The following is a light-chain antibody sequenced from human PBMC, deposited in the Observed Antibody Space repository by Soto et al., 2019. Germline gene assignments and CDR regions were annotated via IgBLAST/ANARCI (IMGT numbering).Light chain of an antibody. CDR3: QKSTNWPRT. CDR1: QSVSSD. CDR2: GAS. J-gene: IGKJ1*01. V-gene: IGKV3-15*01. Sequence: EIVMTQSPATLSVSPGERATLSCRASQSVSSDLAWYHQKPGQAPRLLIYGASTRATGIPARFSGSGSGTEFTLTRNRLQSEDFAVYYFQKSTNWPRTLG.